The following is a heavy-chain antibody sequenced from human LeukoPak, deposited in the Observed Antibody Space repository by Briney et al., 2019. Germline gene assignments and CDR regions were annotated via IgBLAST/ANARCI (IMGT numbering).Heavy chain of an antibody. D-gene: IGHD1-26*01. CDR1: GYSFTSYY. CDR2: IDPSGAGT. CDR3: ARGGGGSTTNPCLF. J-gene: IGHJ4*02. Sequence: ASVKVSCKASGYSFTSYYMHWVRQAPGQGLEWMGIIDPSGAGTSYTQKFQGRVTMTRDTSTSTVYLELSSLRFEDTAVYYCARGGGGSTTNPCLFWGQGTLVTVSS. V-gene: IGHV1-46*01.